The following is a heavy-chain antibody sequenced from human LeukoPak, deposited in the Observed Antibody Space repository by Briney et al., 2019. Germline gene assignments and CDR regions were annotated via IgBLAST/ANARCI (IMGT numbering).Heavy chain of an antibody. V-gene: IGHV4-30-2*01. CDR2: IYHSGST. J-gene: IGHJ5*02. D-gene: IGHD2-2*01. Sequence: SETLSLTCAVSGGSISSGGYSWSWIRQPPGKGLEWIGYIYHSGSTYYNPSLKSRVTISVDRSKNQFSLKLSSVTAADTAVYYCARESPNYCSSTSCYGGWFDPWGQGTLVTVSS. CDR1: GGSISSGGYS. CDR3: ARESPNYCSSTSCYGGWFDP.